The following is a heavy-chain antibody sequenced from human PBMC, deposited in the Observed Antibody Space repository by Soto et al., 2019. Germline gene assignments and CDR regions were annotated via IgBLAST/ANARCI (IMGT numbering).Heavy chain of an antibody. CDR3: ATQEVGGSYVYTFXP. J-gene: IGHJ5*02. CDR2: IYYSGST. CDR1: GGSITSSSYY. V-gene: IGHV4-39*01. D-gene: IGHD1-26*01. Sequence: SETLSLTCTVSGGSITSSSYYWGWIRQPPGKGLEWIGSIYYSGSTYYNPSLKSRVTISVDTSKNQFSLKLSSVTAADTAVYYCATQEVGGSYVYTFXPWGQGTLVTVS.